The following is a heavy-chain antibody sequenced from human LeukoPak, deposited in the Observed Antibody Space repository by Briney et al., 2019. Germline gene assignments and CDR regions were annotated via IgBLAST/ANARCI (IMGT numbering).Heavy chain of an antibody. CDR2: IYYSGST. D-gene: IGHD3-3*01. J-gene: IGHJ6*03. Sequence: SETLSLTCTVSGGSISSSSYYWGWIRQPPGKGLEWIGSIYYSGSTYYNPSLKSRVTISVDTSKNQFSLKLSSVTAADTAVYYCARIHRITIFGVVIDYYYYMDVWGKGTTVTVSS. CDR1: GGSISSSSYY. CDR3: ARIHRITIFGVVIDYYYYMDV. V-gene: IGHV4-39*07.